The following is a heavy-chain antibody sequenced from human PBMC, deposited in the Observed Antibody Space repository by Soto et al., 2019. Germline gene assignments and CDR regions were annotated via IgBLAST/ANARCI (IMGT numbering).Heavy chain of an antibody. CDR1: CSTFTSDG. D-gene: IGHD3-9*01. CDR3: ARGYDILTGYYPPDY. J-gene: IGHJ4*02. CDR2: ISAYNGNT. Sequence: ASVKVSCKASCSTFTSDGIIWVRQAPGQGLEWMGWISAYNGNTNYAQKLQGRVTMTTDTSTSTAYMELRSLRSDDTAVYYCARGYDILTGYYPPDYWGQGTLVTVSS. V-gene: IGHV1-18*01.